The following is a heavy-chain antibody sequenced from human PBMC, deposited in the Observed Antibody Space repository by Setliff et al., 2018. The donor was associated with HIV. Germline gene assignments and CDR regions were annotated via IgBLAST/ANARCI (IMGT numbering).Heavy chain of an antibody. CDR3: ARLWDTELGDY. V-gene: IGHV4-38-2*01. D-gene: IGHD5-18*01. CDR2: IYHSGST. J-gene: IGHJ4*02. CDR1: GYSISSGYY. Sequence: TSETLSLTCAVSGYSISSGYYWGWIRQPPGKGLEWIGSIYHSGSTYYNPSLKSRVTISVDTSKNQFSLKLSSVTAADTAVYYCARLWDTELGDYWGQGTLVTVSS.